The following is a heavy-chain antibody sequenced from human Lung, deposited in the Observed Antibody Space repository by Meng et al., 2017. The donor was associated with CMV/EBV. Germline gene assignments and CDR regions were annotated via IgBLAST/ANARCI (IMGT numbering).Heavy chain of an antibody. CDR2: ITASGGST. Sequence: GGSLRLSCAASGFTFSSYSMNWVRQAPGKGLEWVSAITASGGSTYHADSVKGRFTISRDNSKKMLYLQLNSLRVEDTAVYYCAKAFSSSWYREYYDYWGQGTLVTVSS. V-gene: IGHV3-23*01. CDR3: AKAFSSSWYREYYDY. D-gene: IGHD6-13*01. J-gene: IGHJ4*02. CDR1: GFTFSSYS.